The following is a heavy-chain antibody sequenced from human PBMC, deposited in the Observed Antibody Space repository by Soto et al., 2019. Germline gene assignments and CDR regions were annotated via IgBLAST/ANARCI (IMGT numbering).Heavy chain of an antibody. CDR1: GYTXINYG. CDR3: LRGESYYDRSGQYYGGWFDP. Sequence: SXKVSYQASGYTXINYGISWMRQAPGQGLGWVGWVNTNSGVTKYGQKFQGRVTMNTDTSTRTAYMELRSLRSDDKAVYYCLRGESYYDRSGQYYGGWFDPWGHGTLGPVSS. J-gene: IGHJ5*02. V-gene: IGHV1-18*01. D-gene: IGHD3-22*01. CDR2: VNTNSGVT.